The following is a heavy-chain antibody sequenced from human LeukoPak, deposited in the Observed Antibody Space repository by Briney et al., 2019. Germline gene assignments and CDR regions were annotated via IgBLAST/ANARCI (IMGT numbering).Heavy chain of an antibody. Sequence: KASETLSLTCAGYGGSFIDYYLTWIRQPPGKGLEWIGEVHPSGITDSAPSLRSRVTISRDTSKNQFSLKLSSVTAADSAVYYCARGADWNKVGYWGQGTLATVSS. J-gene: IGHJ4*02. D-gene: IGHD1/OR15-1a*01. CDR1: GGSFIDYY. CDR3: ARGADWNKVGY. CDR2: VHPSGIT. V-gene: IGHV4-34*01.